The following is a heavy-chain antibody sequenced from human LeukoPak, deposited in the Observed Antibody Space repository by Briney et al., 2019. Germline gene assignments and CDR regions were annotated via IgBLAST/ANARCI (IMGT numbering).Heavy chain of an antibody. CDR3: ARSEPGGGILTVAPNDY. J-gene: IGHJ4*02. Sequence: GGSLRLSCAASGFTFGYYTMNWVRQAPEKGLAWVSSISSSSTYIYYTDSVKGRFTISRDNAKNSLYLQMNSLRVEDTAIYYCARSEPGGGILTVAPNDYWGQGTLVTVSS. CDR2: ISSSSTYI. CDR1: GFTFGYYT. D-gene: IGHD3-9*01. V-gene: IGHV3-21*01.